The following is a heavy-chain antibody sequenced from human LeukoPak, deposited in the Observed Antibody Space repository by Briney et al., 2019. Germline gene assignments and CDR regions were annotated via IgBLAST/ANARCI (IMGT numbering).Heavy chain of an antibody. V-gene: IGHV3-7*01. D-gene: IGHD3-3*01. CDR2: IKQDGSEK. CDR1: GFTFSSYW. CDR3: AREAPQTYYDFWSGYFDY. J-gene: IGHJ4*02. Sequence: PGGSLRLSCAASGFTFSSYWMSWVRQAPGKGLEWVANIKQDGSEKYYVDSVKGRFTISRDNAKNSLYLQMNSLRAEDTAVYYCAREAPQTYYDFWSGYFDYWGQGNLVTVS.